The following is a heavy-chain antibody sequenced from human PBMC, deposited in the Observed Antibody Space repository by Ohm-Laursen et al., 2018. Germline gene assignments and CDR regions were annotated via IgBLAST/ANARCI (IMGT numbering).Heavy chain of an antibody. CDR2: IYYSGST. V-gene: IGHV4-59*01. CDR3: ARGGQQWLIY. CDR1: GGSISSYY. J-gene: IGHJ4*02. D-gene: IGHD6-19*01. Sequence: SQTLSLTCTVSGGSISSYYWSWIRQPPGKGLEWIGYIYYSGSTNYNPSLKSRVTISVDTSKNQFSLKLGSVTAADTAVYYCARGGQQWLIYWGQGTLVTVSS.